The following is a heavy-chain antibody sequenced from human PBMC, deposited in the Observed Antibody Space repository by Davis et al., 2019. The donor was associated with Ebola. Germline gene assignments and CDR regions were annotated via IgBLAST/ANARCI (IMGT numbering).Heavy chain of an antibody. Sequence: ASAKVSCKASGYPFTNYDINWVRQAPGQGLEWMGWMNPNSGNTDYAQKFQGRVTMTRDTSITTAYMELSSLRSTDTAVYFCARTNFHFDSSGQGYSFDYWGQGTLVTVSS. CDR3: ARTNFHFDSSGQGYSFDY. CDR1: GYPFTNYD. J-gene: IGHJ4*02. D-gene: IGHD3-22*01. CDR2: MNPNSGNT. V-gene: IGHV1-8*01.